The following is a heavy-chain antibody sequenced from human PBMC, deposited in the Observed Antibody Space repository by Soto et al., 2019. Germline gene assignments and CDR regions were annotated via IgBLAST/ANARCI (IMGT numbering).Heavy chain of an antibody. V-gene: IGHV3-23*01. CDR2: ISCSGGST. D-gene: IGHD3-22*01. J-gene: IGHJ4*02. Sequence: EVQLLESGGGLVQPGGSLRLSCADSGFTFSNYAITWVRQAPGKGLEWVSAISCSGGSTYYADSVNGRFTISRDNSKNTVNLQLNSLRSEDTAVYYCAKSGDSSGYYYSVYFDYWCQGTLVTVSS. CDR3: AKSGDSSGYYYSVYFDY. CDR1: GFTFSNYA.